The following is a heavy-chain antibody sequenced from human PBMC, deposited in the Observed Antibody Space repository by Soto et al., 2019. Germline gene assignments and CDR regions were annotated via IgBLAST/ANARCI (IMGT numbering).Heavy chain of an antibody. CDR2: IYPDDSDT. D-gene: IGHD1-26*01. V-gene: IGHV5-51*01. Sequence: EVQLVQSGAEVKKPGESLKISCKGSGYSFTNYWIGWVRQMPGKGLEWMGIIYPDDSDTRYSPSFQGQVTISADKSITTAYLQGSSLTASDTAIYYCARRGATTAISYGLDVWGQGTTVTVSS. J-gene: IGHJ6*02. CDR3: ARRGATTAISYGLDV. CDR1: GYSFTNYW.